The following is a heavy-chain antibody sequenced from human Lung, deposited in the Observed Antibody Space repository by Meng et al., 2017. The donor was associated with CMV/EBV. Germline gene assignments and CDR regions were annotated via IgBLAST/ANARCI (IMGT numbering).Heavy chain of an antibody. J-gene: IGHJ6*02. CDR3: ARDPLSSRYYDFWSGYGGYYYYGTDV. CDR2: ISYDGSNK. D-gene: IGHD3-3*01. V-gene: IGHV3-30-3*01. Sequence: GESXKISCAASGFTFSSYAMHWVRQAPGKGLEWVAVISYDGSNKYYADSVKGRFTISRDNSKNTLYLQMNSLRAEDTAVYYCARDPLSSRYYDFWSGYGGYYYYGTDVWGQGTTVTVSS. CDR1: GFTFSSYA.